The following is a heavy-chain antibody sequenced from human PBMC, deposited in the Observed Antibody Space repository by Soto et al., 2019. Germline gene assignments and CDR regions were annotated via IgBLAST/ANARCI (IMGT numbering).Heavy chain of an antibody. CDR2: IYYSGST. D-gene: IGHD2-15*01. Sequence: QVQLQESGPGLVKPSETLSLTCTVSGGSISSYYWSWIRQPPGKGLEWIGYIYYSGSTNYNPSLKSRVHKAVDTSKNHLPLRLSPVTAADTAVYYCARHSVGGGDPYYFDYWGQGTLVTVSS. J-gene: IGHJ4*02. CDR3: ARHSVGGGDPYYFDY. V-gene: IGHV4-59*08. CDR1: GGSISSYY.